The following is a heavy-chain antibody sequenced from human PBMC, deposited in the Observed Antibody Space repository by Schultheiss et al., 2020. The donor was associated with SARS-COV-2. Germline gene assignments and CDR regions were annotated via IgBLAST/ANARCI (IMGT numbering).Heavy chain of an antibody. CDR2: IWYVGSNK. Sequence: GESLKISCEMSEFMFRTSIIHWVRQAPGKGLEWVAVIWYVGSNKYYADSVKGRFTFSRDNSENKLFVQMNSLTADDTAVYYCVHSSGWWSFDYWGQGTLVTVSS. J-gene: IGHJ4*02. CDR1: EFMFRTSI. V-gene: IGHV3-30*02. CDR3: VHSSGWWSFDY. D-gene: IGHD6-19*01.